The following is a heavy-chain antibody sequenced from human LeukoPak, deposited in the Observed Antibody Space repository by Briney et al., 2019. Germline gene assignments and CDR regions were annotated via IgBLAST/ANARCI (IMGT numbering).Heavy chain of an antibody. CDR1: GYSFTDYF. V-gene: IGHV1-2*02. CDR3: AREHCSGGSCYSIYYYYYMDV. D-gene: IGHD2-15*01. CDR2: INPNSGGT. Sequence: ASVKVSCKASGYSFTDYFIHWVRQAPGQGLEWMGWINPNSGGTNYAQKFQGRVTMTRDTSISTAYMELTSLTSDDTAVYYCAREHCSGGSCYSIYYYYYMDVWGKGTTVTVSS. J-gene: IGHJ6*03.